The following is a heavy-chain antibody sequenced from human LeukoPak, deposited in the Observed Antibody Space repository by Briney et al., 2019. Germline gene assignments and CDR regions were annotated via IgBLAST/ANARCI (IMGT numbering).Heavy chain of an antibody. V-gene: IGHV3-30*18. CDR1: GFTFSSYG. D-gene: IGHD3-10*01. Sequence: SGGSLRLSCAASGFTFSSYGMHWVRQAPGKGLEWVAVTSSDGSNKNCADSVKGRFTISRDNSKSTLYLQMNSLRAEDTAVYYCAKKSPGTYFAPPDYWGQGTLVTVSS. CDR3: AKKSPGTYFAPPDY. J-gene: IGHJ4*02. CDR2: TSSDGSNK.